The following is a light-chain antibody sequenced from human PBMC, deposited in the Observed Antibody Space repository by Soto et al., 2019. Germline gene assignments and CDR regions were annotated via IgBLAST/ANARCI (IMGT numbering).Light chain of an antibody. CDR3: QQASSFPLP. Sequence: IQMTQSPSSVSASVGARVTITCRASQPISSWLAWYQQKPGQPPNLLIYSASTLRSGVPSRFSGRESGTLFTLTITNQQPEDVATYYCQQASSFPLPFGGGTKVEV. CDR2: SAS. CDR1: QPISSW. V-gene: IGKV1-12*01. J-gene: IGKJ4*01.